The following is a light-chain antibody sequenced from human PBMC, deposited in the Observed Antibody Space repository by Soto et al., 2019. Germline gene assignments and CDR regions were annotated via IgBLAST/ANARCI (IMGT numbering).Light chain of an antibody. J-gene: IGKJ1*01. CDR1: QRVNTC. CDR2: DAS. Sequence: DIRMTQSPSTLSASVGDRDSITCRASQRVNTCLAWYQQKPGKAPTLLIYDASSLQSGVPSRFSGSGSGTEFTLTISSLQPDDFATYYCQQYQIDWTFGQGTMVDIK. CDR3: QQYQIDWT. V-gene: IGKV1-5*01.